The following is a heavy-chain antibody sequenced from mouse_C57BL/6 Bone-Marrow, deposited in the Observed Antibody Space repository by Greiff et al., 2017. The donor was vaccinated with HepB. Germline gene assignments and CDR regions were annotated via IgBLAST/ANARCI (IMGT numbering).Heavy chain of an antibody. CDR3: VGPDGYGGYYYAMDY. J-gene: IGHJ4*01. CDR2: IRSKSNNYAT. V-gene: IGHV10-1*01. CDR1: GFSFNTYA. Sequence: EVKLVESGGGLVQPKGSLKLSCAASGFSFNTYAMNWVSQAPGKGVEWVARIRSKSNNYATYYADSEKDRLTISRDDSESMLYLQMNNLKTEDTAVYYCVGPDGYGGYYYAMDYWGQGTSVTVSS. D-gene: IGHD2-3*01.